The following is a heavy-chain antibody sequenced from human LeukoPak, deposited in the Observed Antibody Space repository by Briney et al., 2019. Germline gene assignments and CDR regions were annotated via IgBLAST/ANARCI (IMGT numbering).Heavy chain of an antibody. CDR1: GFTFSDAW. CDR2: IKRKTEGGTT. J-gene: IGHJ4*02. CDR3: TTGNFGPY. D-gene: IGHD3-10*01. Sequence: GGSLRLSCAASGFTFSDAWMNWVRQAPGKGLEWVGRIKRKTEGGTTDYGAPVKGRFTISRDDSKNTLYLQMNSLKTEDTAFYYCTTGNFGPYWGQGTLVTVSS. V-gene: IGHV3-15*07.